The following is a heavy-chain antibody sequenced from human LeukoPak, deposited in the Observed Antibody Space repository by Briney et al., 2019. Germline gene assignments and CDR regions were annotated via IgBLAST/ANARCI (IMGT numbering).Heavy chain of an antibody. CDR2: ISIGDGRT. J-gene: IGHJ4*02. CDR1: GCTFNNFG. CDR3: SRSYYSSSWYYFDH. Sequence: GASVKVSCKTSGCTFNNFGITWVRQAPGQGPEWIGWISIGDGRTHYGRKFQDRVSMTREMSSNTAFLELSSLRSDDTAVYFCSRSYYSSSWYYFDHWGQGTLVIVSS. D-gene: IGHD2-15*01. V-gene: IGHV1-18*01.